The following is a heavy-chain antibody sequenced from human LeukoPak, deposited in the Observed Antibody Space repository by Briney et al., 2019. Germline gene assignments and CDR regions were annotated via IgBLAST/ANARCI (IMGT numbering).Heavy chain of an antibody. CDR3: ARAGTYDTTAYYYVY. CDR2: IYYSGRT. V-gene: IGHV4-59*01. CDR1: AGSITGNY. J-gene: IGHJ4*02. Sequence: PSETLSLTCTVSAGSITGNYWSWIRQPPGKGLEWIGYIYYSGRTSYHPSRKSRVTLSVYTSKNQFSLKLRSVTAADTAVYFCARAGTYDTTAYYYVYWGQGALVTVSA. D-gene: IGHD3-22*01.